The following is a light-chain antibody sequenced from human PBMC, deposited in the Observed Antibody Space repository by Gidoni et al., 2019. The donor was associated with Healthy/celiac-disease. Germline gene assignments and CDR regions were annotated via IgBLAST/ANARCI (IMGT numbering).Light chain of an antibody. CDR3: QQYYSTPLT. CDR2: WAS. J-gene: IGKJ4*01. CDR1: QSVLYSSNNKNY. Sequence: DIVMTQSPDSLAVSLGERATINCKSSQSVLYSSNNKNYLAWYQQKPGQPPKLLMYWASTRESGVPDRFRGSGSGTDFTLTISSLQAEDVAVYYCQQYYSTPLTFXGXTKVEIK. V-gene: IGKV4-1*01.